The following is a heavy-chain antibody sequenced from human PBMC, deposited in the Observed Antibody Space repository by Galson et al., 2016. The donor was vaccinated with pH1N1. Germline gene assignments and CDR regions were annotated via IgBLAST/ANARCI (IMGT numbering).Heavy chain of an antibody. CDR3: TSIIGTTQYYYYMDV. CDR2: IYYRGST. CDR1: GGSLSSSEYY. V-gene: IGHV4-39*07. Sequence: TLSLTCTVSGGSLSSSEYYWAWIRQSPGTGLEWIGSIYYRGSTYYNPSLESRVSISVDGSTNQFSLNLSSVTAADTAVYYCTSIIGTTQYYYYMDVWGKGTTVTVSS. D-gene: IGHD1-7*01. J-gene: IGHJ6*03.